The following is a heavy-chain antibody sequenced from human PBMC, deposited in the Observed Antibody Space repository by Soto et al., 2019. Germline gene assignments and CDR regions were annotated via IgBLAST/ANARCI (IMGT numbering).Heavy chain of an antibody. Sequence: QVQLVQSGAEVKKPGSSVKVSCKASGGTFSSYAISWVRQAPGQGLEWMGGIIPIFGTANYAQKLQGRVTITADESTSTAYMDLSSLRYEDTAVYYCASYSIAYCCGDCYRAFDILGQGTMVTVS. CDR2: IIPIFGTA. J-gene: IGHJ3*02. CDR1: GGTFSSYA. V-gene: IGHV1-69*01. CDR3: ASYSIAYCCGDCYRAFDI. D-gene: IGHD2-21*02.